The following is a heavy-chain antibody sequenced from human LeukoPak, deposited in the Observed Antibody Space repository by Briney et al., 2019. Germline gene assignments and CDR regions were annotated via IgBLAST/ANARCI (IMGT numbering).Heavy chain of an antibody. Sequence: SETLSLTCTVSGGSISSYYWSWIRQPPGKGLEWIGYIYYSGSTNYNPSLKSRVTISVDTSKNQFSLKLSSVTAADTAVYHCARSTPASYDHGGYYYGMDVWGQGTTVTVSS. V-gene: IGHV4-59*08. CDR3: ARSTPASYDHGGYYYGMDV. D-gene: IGHD3-3*01. J-gene: IGHJ6*01. CDR2: IYYSGST. CDR1: GGSISSYY.